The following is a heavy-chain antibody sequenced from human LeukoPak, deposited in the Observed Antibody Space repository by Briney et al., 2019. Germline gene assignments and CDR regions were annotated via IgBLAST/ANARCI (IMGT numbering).Heavy chain of an antibody. CDR2: ISYDGSNK. V-gene: IGHV3-30*03. D-gene: IGHD4-23*01. J-gene: IGHJ4*02. CDR1: GFTFSSYG. Sequence: PGGSLRLSCAASGFTFSSYGMHWVRQAPGKGPEWVAVISYDGSNKYYADSVKGRFTISKDNSKNTLYLQMNSLRAEDTAVYYCGRGAGNYYFDYWGQGTLVTVSS. CDR3: GRGAGNYYFDY.